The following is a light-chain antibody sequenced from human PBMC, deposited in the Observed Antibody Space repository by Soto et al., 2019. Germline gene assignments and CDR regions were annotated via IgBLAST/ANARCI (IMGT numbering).Light chain of an antibody. CDR1: SSNIGSKT. Sequence: QSVLTQPPSASGTPGQRVTISCSGSSSNIGSKTVNWYQQLPGTAPKLLIYSNNQRPSGVPDRFSGSKSGTSASLAISGLQSEEEADYYWAAREDRQNAVVFGGGTKLTLL. CDR3: AAREDRQNAVV. V-gene: IGLV1-44*01. CDR2: SNN. J-gene: IGLJ2*01.